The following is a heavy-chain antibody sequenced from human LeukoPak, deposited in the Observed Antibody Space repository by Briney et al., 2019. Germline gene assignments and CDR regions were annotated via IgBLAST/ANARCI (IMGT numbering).Heavy chain of an antibody. V-gene: IGHV3-48*03. CDR2: ISSSGSTI. Sequence: GGSLRLSCAASGFTFSSYEMNWVRQAPGKGLEWVSYISSSGSTIYYADSVKGRFTISRDNAKNSLYLQMNSLRAEDTAVYYCANNNYDFWSGYPVEYMDVWGKGTTVTVSS. J-gene: IGHJ6*03. D-gene: IGHD3-3*01. CDR1: GFTFSSYE. CDR3: ANNNYDFWSGYPVEYMDV.